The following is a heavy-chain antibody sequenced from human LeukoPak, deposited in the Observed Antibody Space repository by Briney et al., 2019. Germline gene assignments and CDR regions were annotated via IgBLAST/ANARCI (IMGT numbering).Heavy chain of an antibody. CDR1: GFTFSDHY. CDR3: ARTARLLDF. CDR2: ISNSGSTT. V-gene: IGHV3-11*04. Sequence: PGGSLRLSCAASGFTFSDHYMSWIRQAPGKGLEWVSYISNSGSTTSYADSVKGRFTISRDNAENSLYLQMDSLRGEDTAVYYCARTARLLDFWGQGTLVTVSS. J-gene: IGHJ4*02. D-gene: IGHD6-6*01.